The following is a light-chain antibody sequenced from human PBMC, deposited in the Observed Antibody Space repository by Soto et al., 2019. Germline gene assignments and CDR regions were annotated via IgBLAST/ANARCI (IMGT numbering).Light chain of an antibody. CDR2: LGS. Sequence: DIVMTQSPLSLPVTPGESASISCRSSQSLLHNYRYNYLDWYVQKPGQSPQLLIFLGSHRASGVPDRFSGSGWDTHFTLQISRVEAEDVGTYYCMQALQTPLTFGQGTKVEIK. V-gene: IGKV2-28*01. CDR1: QSLLHNYRYNY. CDR3: MQALQTPLT. J-gene: IGKJ1*01.